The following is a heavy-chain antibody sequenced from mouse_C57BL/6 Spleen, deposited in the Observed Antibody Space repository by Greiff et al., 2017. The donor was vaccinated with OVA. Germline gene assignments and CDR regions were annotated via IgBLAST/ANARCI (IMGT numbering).Heavy chain of an antibody. V-gene: IGHV1-58*01. J-gene: IGHJ4*01. CDR2: IYIGNGYT. D-gene: IGHD1-1*01. CDR1: GYTFTSYG. CDR3: ARRSPDYYGSSDYAMDY. Sequence: VQLKESGAELVRPGSSVKMSCKTSGYTFTSYGINWVKQRPGQGLEWIGYIYIGNGYTEYNEKFKGKATLTSDTSSGTAYMQLSSLTSEDSAIYFCARRSPDYYGSSDYAMDYWGQGTSVTVSS.